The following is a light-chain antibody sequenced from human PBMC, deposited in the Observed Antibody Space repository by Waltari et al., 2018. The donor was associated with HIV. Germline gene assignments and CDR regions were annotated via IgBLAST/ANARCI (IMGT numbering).Light chain of an antibody. CDR2: DVS. CDR3: SSFTSDYTFV. Sequence: QSALTQPASVSGSPGQSIAIACTGTTCDVGGYNYVSWFQQHPDKAPKLIIYDVSERPSSISDRFSGSKSANTAPLTISGLQAEDEADYYCSSFTSDYTFVFGTGTRVTVL. V-gene: IGLV2-14*03. J-gene: IGLJ1*01. CDR1: TCDVGGYNY.